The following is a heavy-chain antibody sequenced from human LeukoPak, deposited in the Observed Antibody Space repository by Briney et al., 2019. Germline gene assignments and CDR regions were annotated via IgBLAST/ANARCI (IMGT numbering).Heavy chain of an antibody. J-gene: IGHJ6*03. D-gene: IGHD1/OR15-1a*01. CDR1: GGSISSYY. V-gene: IGHV4-4*07. CDR2: IYTSGST. CDR3: ARDLEQNYYYYYMDV. Sequence: SETLSLTCTVSGGSISSYYWSWIRQPAGEGLEWIGRIYTSGSTNYNPSLKSRVTMSVDTSKNQFSLKLSSVTAADTAVYYCARDLEQNYYYYYMDVWGKGTTVTISS.